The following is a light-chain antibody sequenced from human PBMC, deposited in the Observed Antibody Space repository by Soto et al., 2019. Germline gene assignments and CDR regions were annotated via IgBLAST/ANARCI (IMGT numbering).Light chain of an antibody. CDR1: QSVSSN. J-gene: IGKJ1*01. CDR2: GAS. CDR3: QQYNNWLGT. V-gene: IGKV3-15*01. Sequence: EIVMTQSPASLSVSPGERATLSCRASQSVSSNFAWYQQKPDQAPRPLIYGASTRATGIPARFSGSGSGIEFTLTISSLQSEDFAVYYCQQYNNWLGTFGQGTKVDIK.